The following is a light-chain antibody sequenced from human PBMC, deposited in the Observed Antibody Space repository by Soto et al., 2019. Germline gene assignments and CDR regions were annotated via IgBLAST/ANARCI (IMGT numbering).Light chain of an antibody. J-gene: IGLJ1*01. CDR1: SSDVGSYNL. CDR3: CSYAGSSTLV. CDR2: DGN. V-gene: IGLV2-23*01. Sequence: QSVLTQPASVSGSPGQSITISCTGTSSDVGSYNLVSWYQQHPDKAPKLMIFDGNVRPSGVSNRFSGSKFGNTASLTISGLQAEDEADYYCCSYAGSSTLVFGTGTKLTVL.